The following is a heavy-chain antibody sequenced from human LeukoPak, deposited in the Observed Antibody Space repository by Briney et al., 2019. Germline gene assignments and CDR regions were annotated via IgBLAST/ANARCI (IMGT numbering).Heavy chain of an antibody. CDR3: ATAVVPAAIRYYGMDV. V-gene: IGHV1-24*01. J-gene: IGHJ6*02. CDR2: FDPEDGET. D-gene: IGHD2-2*01. Sequence: ASVKVSCKVSGYTPTELSTHWVRQAPGKGREWMGDFDPEDGETIYAQKFQGRVTMTEDTSTDTAYMELSSLRSEDTAVYYCATAVVPAAIRYYGMDVWGQGTTVTVSS. CDR1: GYTPTELS.